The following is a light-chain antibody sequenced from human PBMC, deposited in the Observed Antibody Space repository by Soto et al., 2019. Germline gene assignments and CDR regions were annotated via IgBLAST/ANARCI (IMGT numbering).Light chain of an antibody. J-gene: IGLJ1*01. Sequence: QSVLTQPPSASGTPGQRVTISCSGSYSNIGSRPVNWYQQFPGTAPKLLIYSNNQRPSRVPDRFSGSKSGTSASLAISGLQSEDEADYYCAAWDDSLNVYVFGTGTKVTVL. CDR2: SNN. CDR1: YSNIGSRP. V-gene: IGLV1-44*01. CDR3: AAWDDSLNVYV.